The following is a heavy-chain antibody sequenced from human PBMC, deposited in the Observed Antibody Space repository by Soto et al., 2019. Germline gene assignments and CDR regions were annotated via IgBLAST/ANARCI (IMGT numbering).Heavy chain of an antibody. J-gene: IGHJ4*02. CDR2: ISGSGGST. CDR3: AKDLSSASGQYSFEY. D-gene: IGHD6-6*01. Sequence: GGSLRLSCAASGFTFSSYAMSWVRQAPGKGLEWVSAISGSGGSTYYAESVKGRFTISRDNSKNTLYLQMNSRIAEDTAIYYCAKDLSSASGQYSFEYGSLGTLVTVSA. CDR1: GFTFSSYA. V-gene: IGHV3-23*01.